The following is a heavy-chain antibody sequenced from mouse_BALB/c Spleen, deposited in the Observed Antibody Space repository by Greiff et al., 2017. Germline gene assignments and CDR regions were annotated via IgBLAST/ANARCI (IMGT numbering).Heavy chain of an antibody. CDR2: ISSGSSTI. D-gene: IGHD1-1*01. J-gene: IGHJ4*01. Sequence: VQPVESGGGFVQPGGSRKLPRAAFGFPFRSLGMHWVRQAPEKGLEWVAYISSGSSTIYYADTVKGRFTISRDNPKNTLFLQMTSLRSEDTAMYYCALYYCGSSALYAMDYWGQGTSVTVSS. CDR1: GFPFRSLG. CDR3: ALYYCGSSALYAMDY. V-gene: IGHV5-17*02.